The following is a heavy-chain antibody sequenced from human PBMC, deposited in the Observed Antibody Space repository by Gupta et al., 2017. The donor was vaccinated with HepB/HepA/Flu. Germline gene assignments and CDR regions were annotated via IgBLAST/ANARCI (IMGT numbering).Heavy chain of an antibody. CDR1: GFRFSSSW. V-gene: IGHV3-74*01. CDR2: IIADGSAT. D-gene: IGHD2-15*01. CDR3: ARDLRHCSGGSCS. Sequence: EVQLVESGGGLVQPGGSLSLSCAASGFRFSSSWMHWVRQAPGKGLVWVSHIIADGSATGYADSVKGRFTISRDNAENTLFLQMNSLRAEDTAVYYCARDLRHCSGGSCSWGQGTLVTVSS. J-gene: IGHJ5*02.